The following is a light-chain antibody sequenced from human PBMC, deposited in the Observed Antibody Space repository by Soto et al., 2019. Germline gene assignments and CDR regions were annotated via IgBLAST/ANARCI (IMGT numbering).Light chain of an antibody. CDR1: STDVGGYNA. Sequence: QSVLSQPASVSGSPGQTITISCTGTSTDVGGYNAVSWYQHHPGKAPKLIIYEVTHRPSGVSDRFSASKSGNTASLTISGLQAEDEADYYCSSYTSSSTLYVFGSGDQGHRP. V-gene: IGLV2-14*01. J-gene: IGLJ1*01. CDR3: SSYTSSSTLYV. CDR2: EVT.